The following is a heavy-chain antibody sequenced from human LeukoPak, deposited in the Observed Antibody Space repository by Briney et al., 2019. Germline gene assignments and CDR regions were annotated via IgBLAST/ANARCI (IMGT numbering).Heavy chain of an antibody. J-gene: IGHJ4*02. CDR3: ARVPYVWGSIGY. V-gene: IGHV1-2*02. Sequence: ASVKVSCKASGYTFTGYYMHWVRQAPGQGLEWMGWINPNSGGTNYAQKFQGRVTMTRDTSISTAYMELSRLRSDDTAVYYCARVPYVWGSIGYWGQGTLVTVSS. CDR2: INPNSGGT. D-gene: IGHD3-16*01. CDR1: GYTFTGYY.